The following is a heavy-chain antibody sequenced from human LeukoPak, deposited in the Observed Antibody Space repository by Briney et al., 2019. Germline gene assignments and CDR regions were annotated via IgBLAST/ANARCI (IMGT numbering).Heavy chain of an antibody. CDR3: ASSSWSRNFDY. CDR1: GFTFSSYW. D-gene: IGHD6-13*01. Sequence: PGGSLRLSCAASGFTFSSYWMSWVRQAPGKGLEWVSYISSSSSTIYYADSVKGRFTISRDNAKNSLYLQMNSLRAEDTAVYYCASSSWSRNFDYWGQGTLVTVSS. CDR2: ISSSSSTI. V-gene: IGHV3-48*04. J-gene: IGHJ4*02.